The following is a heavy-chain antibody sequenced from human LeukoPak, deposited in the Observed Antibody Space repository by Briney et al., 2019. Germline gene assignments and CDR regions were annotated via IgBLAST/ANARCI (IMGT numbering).Heavy chain of an antibody. Sequence: SETLSLTCTVSGGSISSSSYYWGWIRQPPGKGLEWIGSIYYSGGTYYNPSLKSRVTISVDTSKNQFSLKLSSVTAADTAVYYCARHLRTTGNDGGDYFDYWGQGTLVTVSS. CDR1: GGSISSSSYY. CDR3: ARHLRTTGNDGGDYFDY. CDR2: IYYSGGT. D-gene: IGHD1-1*01. J-gene: IGHJ4*02. V-gene: IGHV4-39*01.